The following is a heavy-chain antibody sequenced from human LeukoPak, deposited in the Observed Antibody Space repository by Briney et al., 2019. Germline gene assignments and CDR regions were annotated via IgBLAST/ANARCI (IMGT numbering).Heavy chain of an antibody. Sequence: HPGGSLRLSCAASGFTFSSYAMSWVRQAPGKGLEWVSAISGSGGSTYYADSVKGRFTISRDNSKNTLYLQMNSLRAEDTALYYCAKDPAMVSPPFLFDYWGQGTLVTVSS. CDR2: ISGSGGST. J-gene: IGHJ4*02. D-gene: IGHD5-18*01. V-gene: IGHV3-23*01. CDR3: AKDPAMVSPPFLFDY. CDR1: GFTFSSYA.